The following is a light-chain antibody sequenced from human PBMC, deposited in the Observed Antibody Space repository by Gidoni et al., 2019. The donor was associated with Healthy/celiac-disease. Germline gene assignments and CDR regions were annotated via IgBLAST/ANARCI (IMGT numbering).Light chain of an antibody. CDR3: LQDYNYPWT. Sequence: ALQMTQSPSSLSASVGDRVTITCRASQGISNDLGWYQQKPGKAPKLLIYAASSLQSGVPSRFRGSGSGTDFSLTISSLQPEDFATYYCLQDYNYPWTFGQXTKVEIK. V-gene: IGKV1-6*01. CDR1: QGISND. CDR2: AAS. J-gene: IGKJ1*01.